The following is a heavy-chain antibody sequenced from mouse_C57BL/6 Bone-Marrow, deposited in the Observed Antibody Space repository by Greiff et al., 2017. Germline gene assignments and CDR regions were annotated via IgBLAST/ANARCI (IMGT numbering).Heavy chain of an antibody. CDR3: ARWDYGSSSYAMDY. CDR1: GYTFTDYY. J-gene: IGHJ4*01. CDR2: INPNNGGT. D-gene: IGHD1-1*01. V-gene: IGHV1-26*01. Sequence: VQLQQSGPELVKPGASVKISCKASGYTFTDYYMNWVKQSHGKSLEWIGDINPNNGGTSYNQKFKGKATLTVDKSSSTAYMGLRSLTSEDSAVYYCARWDYGSSSYAMDYWGQGTSVTVSS.